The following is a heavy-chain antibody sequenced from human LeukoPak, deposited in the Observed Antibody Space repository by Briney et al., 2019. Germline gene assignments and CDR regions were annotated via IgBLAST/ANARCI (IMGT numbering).Heavy chain of an antibody. CDR2: TYYRSKWYN. CDR3: AGTVGLYYVDY. Sequence: SQTLSLTCAISGDSVSSNSAAWNWDRQSPSRGLEWLGRTYYRSKWYNDYTLSVKSRITINPDTSKNHFSLHLNSVTPEDTAIYYCAGTVGLYYVDYWGPGTLVTVSS. D-gene: IGHD1-26*01. J-gene: IGHJ4*02. CDR1: GDSVSSNSAA. V-gene: IGHV6-1*01.